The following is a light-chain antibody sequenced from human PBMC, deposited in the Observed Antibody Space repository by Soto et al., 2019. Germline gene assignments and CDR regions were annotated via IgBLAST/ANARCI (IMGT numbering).Light chain of an antibody. CDR3: QQDGRTSWT. Sequence: EIVLTQSPGTLSLSPGEGATLSCRASQSVSTNFFAWYQQKPGQAPRLLIYGASTRATGIPDRFSGSGSGTDFTLTISRLEPEDYEVYYCQQDGRTSWTFGQGTKVEIK. J-gene: IGKJ1*01. CDR2: GAS. V-gene: IGKV3-20*01. CDR1: QSVSTNF.